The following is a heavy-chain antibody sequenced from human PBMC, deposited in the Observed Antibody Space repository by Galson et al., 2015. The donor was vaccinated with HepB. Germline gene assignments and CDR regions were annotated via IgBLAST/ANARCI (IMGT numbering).Heavy chain of an antibody. Sequence: SLRLSCAASRFSFTSHSIHWVRQAPGKGLEWVAVTSNDGRNKYYVDSVKGRFTISRDSSKNTVYLEMNSLRTEDTAVYYCASWAGIASNWFGPFDYWGQGTLVTVSS. CDR3: ASWAGIASNWFGPFDY. J-gene: IGHJ4*02. D-gene: IGHD3-10*01. V-gene: IGHV3-30*04. CDR1: RFSFTSHS. CDR2: TSNDGRNK.